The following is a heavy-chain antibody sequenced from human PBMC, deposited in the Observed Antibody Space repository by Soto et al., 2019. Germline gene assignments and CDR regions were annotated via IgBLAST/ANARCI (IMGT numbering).Heavy chain of an antibody. V-gene: IGHV1-18*01. Sequence: VKVSSMASGYTIITYVISWVRQARGQGIEWMGCISMANRNTKKPQKLQDRVSLTTDTSTTTAYMELRSLTSVDTAIYSWARDSGYFYYYWLDCLGQGNTGNGSS. CDR1: GYTIITYV. D-gene: IGHD6-25*01. J-gene: IGHJ6*01. CDR2: ISMANRNT. CDR3: ARDSGYFYYYWLDC.